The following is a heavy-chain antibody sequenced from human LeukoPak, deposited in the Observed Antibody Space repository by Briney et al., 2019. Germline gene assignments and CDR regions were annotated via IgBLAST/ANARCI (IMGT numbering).Heavy chain of an antibody. V-gene: IGHV4-30-4*01. J-gene: IGHJ4*02. Sequence: PSQTLSLTCTVSGGSISSGDYYWSWIRQRPGMGLEWIGYIYYSGSTYYNPSLKSRVTISVDTSKNQFSLKLSSVTAGDTAVYYCASSYGSGTPYYFDYWGQGTLVTVSS. CDR2: IYYSGST. D-gene: IGHD3-10*01. CDR1: GGSISSGDYY. CDR3: ASSYGSGTPYYFDY.